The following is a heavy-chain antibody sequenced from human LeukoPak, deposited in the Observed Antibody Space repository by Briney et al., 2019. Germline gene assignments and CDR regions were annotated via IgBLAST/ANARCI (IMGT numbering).Heavy chain of an antibody. Sequence: GGSLRLSCAASGFTFSNYWMNWVRQAPGKGLEWVSAISGSGGSTYYADSVKGRFTISRDNSKNTLYLQMNSLRAEDTAVYYCAKDGGIAVAEFDYWGQGTLVTVSS. V-gene: IGHV3-23*01. CDR2: ISGSGGST. CDR3: AKDGGIAVAEFDY. D-gene: IGHD6-19*01. J-gene: IGHJ4*02. CDR1: GFTFSNYW.